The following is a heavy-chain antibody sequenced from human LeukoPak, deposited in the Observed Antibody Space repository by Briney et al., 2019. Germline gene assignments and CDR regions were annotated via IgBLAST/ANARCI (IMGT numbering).Heavy chain of an antibody. J-gene: IGHJ4*02. CDR2: INHSGST. D-gene: IGHD2-2*01. CDR1: GGSFSGYY. CDR3: ARGGGGQLRPYYFDY. Sequence: PSETLSLTCAVYGGSFSGYYWSWIRQPPGKGLERIGEINHSGSTNYNPSLKSRVTISVDTSKNQFSLKLSSVTAADTAVYYCARGGGGQLRPYYFDYWGQGTLVTVSS. V-gene: IGHV4-34*01.